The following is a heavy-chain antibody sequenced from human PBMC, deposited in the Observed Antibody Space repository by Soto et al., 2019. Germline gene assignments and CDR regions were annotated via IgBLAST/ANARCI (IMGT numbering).Heavy chain of an antibody. Sequence: GGSLRLSCSASGFTFSSYAMHWVRQAPGKGLEKVSAISSNGGSTYYADSVKGRFTISRDNSKNTLYLQMGSLRAEDTAVYYCVKDPPPYCSGGSCYQPFYFDYWGQGTLVTVSS. V-gene: IGHV3-64D*08. D-gene: IGHD2-15*01. CDR1: GFTFSSYA. J-gene: IGHJ4*02. CDR3: VKDPPPYCSGGSCYQPFYFDY. CDR2: ISSNGGST.